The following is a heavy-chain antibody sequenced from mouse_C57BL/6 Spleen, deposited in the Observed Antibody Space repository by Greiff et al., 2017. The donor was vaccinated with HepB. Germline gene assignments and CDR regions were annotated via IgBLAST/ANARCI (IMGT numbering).Heavy chain of an antibody. Sequence: VQLQQPGAELVKPGASVKMSCKASGYTFTSYWITWVKQRPGQGLEWIGDIYPGSGSTNYNEKFKSKATLTVDTSSSTAYMQLSSLTSEDSAVYYCARNFPGYGSSYDYAMDYWGQGTSVTVSS. CDR2: IYPGSGST. V-gene: IGHV1-55*01. J-gene: IGHJ4*01. D-gene: IGHD1-1*01. CDR1: GYTFTSYW. CDR3: ARNFPGYGSSYDYAMDY.